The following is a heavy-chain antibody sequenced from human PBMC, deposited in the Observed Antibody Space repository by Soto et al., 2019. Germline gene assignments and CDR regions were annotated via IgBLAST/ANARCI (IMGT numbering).Heavy chain of an antibody. V-gene: IGHV3-30*18. CDR2: ISYDGSNK. J-gene: IGHJ4*02. CDR1: GFTFSSYG. D-gene: IGHD3-22*01. CDR3: AKDAYYYDSSGYYSDY. Sequence: PGGSLRLSCAASGFTFSSYGMHWVRQAPGKGLEWVAVISYDGSNKYYADSVKGRFTISRDNSKNTLYLQMNSLRAEDTVVYYCAKDAYYYDSSGYYSDYWGQGTLVTVSS.